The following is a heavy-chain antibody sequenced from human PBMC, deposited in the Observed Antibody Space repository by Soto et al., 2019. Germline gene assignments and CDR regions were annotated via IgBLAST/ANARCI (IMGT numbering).Heavy chain of an antibody. CDR3: ARLTVEFDTRSPLDY. Sequence: QLVQSGAEVKKPGASVKVSCKASGYPFTSYGITWVRQAPGQGLEWMGWISANNENTNYAQHLQGRVTMTTDASRNTAYIELRSLTSNDTAVYYCARLTVEFDTRSPLDYWGQGTLVTVSS. J-gene: IGHJ4*02. CDR2: ISANNENT. V-gene: IGHV1-18*04. D-gene: IGHD1-1*01. CDR1: GYPFTSYG.